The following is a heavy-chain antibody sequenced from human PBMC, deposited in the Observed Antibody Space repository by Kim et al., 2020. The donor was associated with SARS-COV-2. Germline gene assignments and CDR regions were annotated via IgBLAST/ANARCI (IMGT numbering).Heavy chain of an antibody. CDR2: ISYDGSNK. V-gene: IGHV3-30-3*01. CDR3: AREGDYYDSRGYLVFDAFDI. J-gene: IGHJ3*02. CDR1: GFTFSSYA. Sequence: GGSLRLSCAASGFTFSSYAMHWVRQAPGKGLEWVAVISYDGSNKYYADSVKGRFTISRDNSKNTLYLQMNSLRAEDTAVYYCAREGDYYDSRGYLVFDAFDIWGQGTMVTVSS. D-gene: IGHD3-22*01.